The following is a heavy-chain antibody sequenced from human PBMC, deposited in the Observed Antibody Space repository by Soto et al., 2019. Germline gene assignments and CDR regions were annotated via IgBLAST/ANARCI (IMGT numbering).Heavy chain of an antibody. Sequence: GGSLRLSCAASVFTFSSYAMSWVRQAPGKGLEWVSAISGSGGSTYYADSVKGRFTISRDNSKNTLYLQMNSLRAEDTAVYYCAKDRSQWLVPRAPFDYWGQGTLVTVSS. CDR2: ISGSGGST. D-gene: IGHD6-19*01. J-gene: IGHJ4*02. CDR1: VFTFSSYA. V-gene: IGHV3-23*01. CDR3: AKDRSQWLVPRAPFDY.